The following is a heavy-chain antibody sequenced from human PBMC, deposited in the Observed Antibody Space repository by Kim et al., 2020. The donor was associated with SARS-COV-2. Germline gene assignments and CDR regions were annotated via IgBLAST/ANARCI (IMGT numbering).Heavy chain of an antibody. D-gene: IGHD6-13*01. Sequence: GGSLRLSCAASGFSVSRNYMSWVRQAPGKGLQWVSLIYSGGSTYYADSVKGRFTISRDNSKNTLYLQMNSLRAEDTAVYYCARSKDGYYSYGMDVWGQGTTVTVSS. CDR3: ARSKDGYYSYGMDV. CDR2: IYSGGST. V-gene: IGHV3-53*01. J-gene: IGHJ6*02. CDR1: GFSVSRNY.